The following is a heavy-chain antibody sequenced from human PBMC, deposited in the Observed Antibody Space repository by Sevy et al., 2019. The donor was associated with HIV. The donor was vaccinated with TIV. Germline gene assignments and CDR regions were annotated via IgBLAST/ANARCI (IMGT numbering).Heavy chain of an antibody. V-gene: IGHV3-73*01. CDR1: GFTFSGSA. Sequence: GGSLRLSCAASGFTFSGSAMQWVRQASGKGLEWVGRIRSKGNSYATAYAASVKGRFTISRDDSKNTVDLEMNSLKTEDTAMYYCTRGGARDSSSWYDYFDYWGQGTQVTVSS. CDR2: IRSKGNSYAT. CDR3: TRGGARDSSSWYDYFDY. D-gene: IGHD6-13*01. J-gene: IGHJ4*02.